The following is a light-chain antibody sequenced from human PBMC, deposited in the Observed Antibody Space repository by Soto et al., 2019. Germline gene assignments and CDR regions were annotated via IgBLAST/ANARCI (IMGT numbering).Light chain of an antibody. Sequence: QSVVTQPASVSGSPGQSITFSCTGTSSDVGGYNYVSWYQHHPGKAPKLMIFDVSNRPSGVSNRFSGSKSGNTASLTISGLQPEDEADYYCSSYTTSNTRQIVFGTGTKVTVL. V-gene: IGLV2-14*03. J-gene: IGLJ1*01. CDR2: DVS. CDR1: SSDVGGYNY. CDR3: SSYTTSNTRQIV.